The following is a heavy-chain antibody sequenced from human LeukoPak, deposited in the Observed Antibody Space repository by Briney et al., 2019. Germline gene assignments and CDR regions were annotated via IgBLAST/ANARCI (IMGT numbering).Heavy chain of an antibody. V-gene: IGHV4-59*01. CDR3: ARAFVGYPPLFDY. CDR1: GGSISSYY. CDR2: IYYSGST. J-gene: IGHJ4*02. Sequence: SETLSLTCTVSGGSISSYYWSWIRQPPGKGLEWIGYIYYSGSTNYNPSLKSRVTISVDTSKNQFSLKLSSVTAADTAVYYCARAFVGYPPLFDYWGQGTLVTVSS. D-gene: IGHD2-21*01.